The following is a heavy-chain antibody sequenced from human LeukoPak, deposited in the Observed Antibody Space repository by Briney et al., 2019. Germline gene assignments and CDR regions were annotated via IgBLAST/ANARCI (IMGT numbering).Heavy chain of an antibody. D-gene: IGHD4-17*01. V-gene: IGHV3-23*01. CDR2: ISGSGGST. Sequence: GGSLRLSCAASGFTFSSYGMSWVRQAPGKGLEWVSAISGSGGSTYYADSVKGRFTISRDNSKNTLYLQMNSLRAEDTAVYYCAKVGHDYGDYFDYWGQGTLVTVSS. CDR1: GFTFSSYG. CDR3: AKVGHDYGDYFDY. J-gene: IGHJ4*02.